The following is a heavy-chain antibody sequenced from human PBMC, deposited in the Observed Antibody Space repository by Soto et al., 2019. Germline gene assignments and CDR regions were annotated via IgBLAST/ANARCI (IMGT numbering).Heavy chain of an antibody. Sequence: ASVKVSCKASGYTFTNYPMHWVRQAPGQRLEWMGWISAGNGDTEYSQNFQGRVTITRDTSASTAYMELNSLRSEDTAVYYCASRTGLDTWLVLQYWGQGTLFTVSS. CDR1: GYTFTNYP. V-gene: IGHV1-3*01. CDR3: ASRTGLDTWLVLQY. CDR2: ISAGNGDT. D-gene: IGHD6-19*01. J-gene: IGHJ4*02.